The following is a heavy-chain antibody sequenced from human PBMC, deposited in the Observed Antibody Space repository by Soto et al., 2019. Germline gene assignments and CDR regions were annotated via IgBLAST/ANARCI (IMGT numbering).Heavy chain of an antibody. D-gene: IGHD3-10*01. V-gene: IGHV5-51*01. Sequence: GESLKISCKTSGYSFTGYWVAWVRQTPGRGLEWMGIIYPTDSDIRYSPSFQGQVTISADKSISTVYLQWSSLKASDTAMYYCARQDGFGLYYFDYWGQGTLVTAPQ. CDR3: ARQDGFGLYYFDY. J-gene: IGHJ4*02. CDR2: IYPTDSDI. CDR1: GYSFTGYW.